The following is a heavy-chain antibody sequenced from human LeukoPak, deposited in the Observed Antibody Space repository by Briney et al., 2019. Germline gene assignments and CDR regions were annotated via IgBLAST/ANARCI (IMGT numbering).Heavy chain of an antibody. D-gene: IGHD2-2*02. J-gene: IGHJ3*02. V-gene: IGHV4-59*01. CDR3: ARVDGYYSSTSCYKDAFDI. CDR2: IYYSGST. CDR1: GGSISSYY. Sequence: SETLSLTCTVSGGSISSYYWSWIRQPPGKGLEWIGYIYYSGSTNYNPSLKSRVTISVDTSKNQFSLKLSSVTAADTAVYYCARVDGYYSSTSCYKDAFDIWGQGTMVTVSS.